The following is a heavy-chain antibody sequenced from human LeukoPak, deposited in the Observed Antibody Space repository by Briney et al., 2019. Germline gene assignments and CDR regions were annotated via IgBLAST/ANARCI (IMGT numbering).Heavy chain of an antibody. D-gene: IGHD2-21*01. CDR3: AREHRSLHY. CDR2: IRPDGSEK. J-gene: IGHJ4*02. Sequence: GGSLRLSCAASGFTFSTYWMNWVRQAPGKGLEWVANIRPDGSEKLYVDSVKGRFTISRDNAKNSLYLQMNSLRAEDTAVYYCAREHRSLHYWGQGTLVTVSS. V-gene: IGHV3-7*01. CDR1: GFTFSTYW.